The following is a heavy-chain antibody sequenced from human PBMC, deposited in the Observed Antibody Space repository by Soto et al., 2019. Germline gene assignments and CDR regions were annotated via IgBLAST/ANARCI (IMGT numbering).Heavy chain of an antibody. Sequence: PGESLKISSKGFGYSFTSYWIGWARQMPGKRLEWMGIIYPGDSDTRYSPSFQGQVTISADKSISTAYLQWSSLKASDTAMYYCARTAAAGKYYYGMDVWGQGTTVTVSS. V-gene: IGHV5-51*01. D-gene: IGHD6-13*01. CDR3: ARTAAAGKYYYGMDV. J-gene: IGHJ6*02. CDR2: IYPGDSDT. CDR1: GYSFTSYW.